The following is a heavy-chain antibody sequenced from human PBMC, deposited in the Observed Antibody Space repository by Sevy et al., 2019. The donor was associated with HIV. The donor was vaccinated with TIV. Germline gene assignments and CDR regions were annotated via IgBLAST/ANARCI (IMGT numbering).Heavy chain of an antibody. D-gene: IGHD3-10*01. J-gene: IGHJ5*02. Sequence: ASVKVSCKVSGYTLTEFSIHWVRQAPGKGLEWMGWIGAYNGNRKYAQNLQDRVTMTTDTSTSTAYMELRSLRSDDTAVYFCARLSTARGKSNWFDPWGQGTLVTVSS. CDR1: GYTLTEFS. V-gene: IGHV1-18*04. CDR2: IGAYNGNR. CDR3: ARLSTARGKSNWFDP.